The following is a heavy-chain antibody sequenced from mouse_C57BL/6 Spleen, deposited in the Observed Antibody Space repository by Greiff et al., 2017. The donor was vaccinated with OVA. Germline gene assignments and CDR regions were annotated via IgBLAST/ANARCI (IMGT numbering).Heavy chain of an antibody. J-gene: IGHJ3*01. CDR2: IWRGGST. V-gene: IGHV2-5*01. Sequence: QVQLQQSGPGLVQPSQSLSITCTVSGFSLTSYGVHWVRQSPGKGLEWLGVIWRGGSTDSTAAFMSRLSITKDNSKSQVFFKMNSLQADDTAIYYCAKNIDGYYVFAYWGQGTLVTVSA. CDR1: GFSLTSYG. CDR3: AKNIDGYYVFAY. D-gene: IGHD2-3*01.